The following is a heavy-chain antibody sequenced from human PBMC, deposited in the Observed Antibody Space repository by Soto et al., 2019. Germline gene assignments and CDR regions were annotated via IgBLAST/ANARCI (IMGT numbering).Heavy chain of an antibody. CDR3: ARGYCSSSGCEHYFDY. V-gene: IGHV1-2*02. D-gene: IGHD2-2*01. CDR1: GYTFPGNY. J-gene: IGHJ4*02. CDR2: INPTSGGT. Sequence: ASVKVSCKASGYTFPGNYMHWVRQARGQGLEWMALINPTSGGTNYAQKFQGRVTMTWDTSISTAYMELSRLRSDDTAIYYCARGYCSSSGCEHYFDYWCQGTLVTVSS.